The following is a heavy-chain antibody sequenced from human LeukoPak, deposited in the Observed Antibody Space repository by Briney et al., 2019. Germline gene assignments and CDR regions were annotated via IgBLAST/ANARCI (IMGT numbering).Heavy chain of an antibody. CDR3: AHEAVDTAMDDYYYYDMDV. CDR1: GYTFTSYY. J-gene: IGHJ6*02. V-gene: IGHV1-46*01. D-gene: IGHD5-18*01. CDR2: INPSGGST. Sequence: ASVKVSCKASGYTFTSYYMHWVRQAPGQGLEWMGIINPSGGSTSYAQKFQGRVTTTRDTSTSTVYMELSSLRSEDTAVYYCAHEAVDTAMDDYYYYDMDVWGQGTTVTVSS.